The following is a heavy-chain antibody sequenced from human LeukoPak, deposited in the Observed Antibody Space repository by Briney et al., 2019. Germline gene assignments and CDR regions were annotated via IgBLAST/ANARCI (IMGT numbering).Heavy chain of an antibody. Sequence: ASVKVSCKASGYTFTSYHIDWVRQAPGQGPEWMGWLNAESGHTGYAQNLEGRVSMTRDTSTNTAYMELRSLRSEDTAVYFCARGMFDNSGHYYYFYYALDVWGQGTTVTVSS. CDR1: GYTFTSYH. CDR2: LNAESGHT. D-gene: IGHD3-22*01. J-gene: IGHJ6*02. V-gene: IGHV1-8*01. CDR3: ARGMFDNSGHYYYFYYALDV.